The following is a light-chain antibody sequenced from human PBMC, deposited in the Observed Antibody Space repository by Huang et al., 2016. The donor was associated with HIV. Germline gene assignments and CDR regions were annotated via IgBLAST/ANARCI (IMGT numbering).Light chain of an antibody. CDR2: DAS. J-gene: IGKJ1*01. Sequence: EIVLTQSPATLSLSPGERVTLLCRASQSVSSYLAWYQQKPGQAPRLLIDDASYRATGIPARFSGSWSGTDFTLTISSLEPEDFAVYYCQHRSNWPRTFGQGTNVEIK. CDR1: QSVSSY. CDR3: QHRSNWPRT. V-gene: IGKV3-11*01.